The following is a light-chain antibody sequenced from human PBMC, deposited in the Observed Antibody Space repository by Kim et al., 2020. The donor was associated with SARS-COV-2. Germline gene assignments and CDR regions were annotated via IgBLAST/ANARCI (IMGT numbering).Light chain of an antibody. V-gene: IGLV4-69*01. Sequence: QLVLTQSPSASASLGASVKLTCTLSSGHSNYAIAWHQQQPEKGPRYLMKLNSDGSHSKGDGIPDRFSGSSSGAECYLTISSLQSEDEADYYCQTWGTGIRVFGGGTQLTVL. CDR2: LNSDGSH. CDR1: SGHSNYA. CDR3: QTWGTGIRV. J-gene: IGLJ3*02.